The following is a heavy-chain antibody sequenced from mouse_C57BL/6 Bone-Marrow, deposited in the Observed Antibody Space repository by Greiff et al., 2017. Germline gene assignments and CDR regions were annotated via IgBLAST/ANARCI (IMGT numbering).Heavy chain of an antibody. Sequence: DVKLQESGAELVRPGASVKLSCTASGFNIKDYYMHWVKQRPEQGLEWIGRIDPEDGDTESAQKFQGKATLTADTSSNTAYLQLRSLTSEDTAVYYCTSPYGKYWGQGTTLTVSS. D-gene: IGHD2-1*01. CDR1: GFNIKDYY. CDR3: TSPYGKY. CDR2: IDPEDGDT. J-gene: IGHJ2*01. V-gene: IGHV14-1*01.